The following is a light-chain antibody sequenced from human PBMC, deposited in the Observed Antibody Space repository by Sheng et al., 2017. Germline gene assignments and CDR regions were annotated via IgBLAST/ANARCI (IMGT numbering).Light chain of an antibody. CDR1: ALSNKF. Sequence: SYELTQPPSVSVSPGQTATITCSGDALSNKFPSEDQEKSGQAPVLHRVRISASISGTMVILTISGAQEDDEPDYYCFPQTSVPNGVFGGGTKLTVL. V-gene: IGLV3-10*01. CDR3: FPQTSVPNGV. J-gene: IGLJ3*02.